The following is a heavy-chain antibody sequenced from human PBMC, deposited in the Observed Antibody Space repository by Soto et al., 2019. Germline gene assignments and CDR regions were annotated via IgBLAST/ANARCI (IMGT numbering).Heavy chain of an antibody. J-gene: IGHJ6*02. D-gene: IGHD4-17*01. CDR3: ARDHDTVTTFRKHKTGPTPYYYYGMDV. CDR1: GYTFTSYA. V-gene: IGHV1-69*13. Sequence: SVKVSCKASGYTFTSYAISWVRQAPGQGLEWMGGIIPIFGTANYAQKFQGRVTITADESTSTAYMELSSLRSEDTAAYYCARDHDTVTTFRKHKTGPTPYYYYGMDVWGQGTTVTVSS. CDR2: IIPIFGTA.